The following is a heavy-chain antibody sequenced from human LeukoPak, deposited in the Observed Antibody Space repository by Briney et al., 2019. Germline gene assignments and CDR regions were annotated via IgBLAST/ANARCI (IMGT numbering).Heavy chain of an antibody. CDR3: ARDGSVADPDY. CDR2: ISDSSSYK. CDR1: GFTFSSYE. J-gene: IGHJ4*02. V-gene: IGHV3-21*01. Sequence: GGSLRLSCAASGFTFSSYEMNWVRQAPGKGLEWVSSISDSSSYKYYADSMKGRFTISRDNAKSSLYLQMNSLRAEDTAVYYCARDGSVADPDYWGQGTLVTVSS. D-gene: IGHD6-19*01.